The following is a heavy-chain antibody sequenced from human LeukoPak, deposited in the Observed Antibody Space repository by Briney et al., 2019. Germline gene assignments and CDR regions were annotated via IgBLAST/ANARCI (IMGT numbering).Heavy chain of an antibody. V-gene: IGHV3-66*01. D-gene: IGHD4-17*01. CDR1: GFTVSSNY. CDR3: ARGGDYGDYVQN. Sequence: GGSLSLSCAASGFTVSSNYMSWVRQAPGKGLEWLSVIYSGGSTYYADSVKGRFTISRDNSKNTLYLQMNSLRAEDTAVYYCARGGDYGDYVQNWGQGTLVTVSS. CDR2: IYSGGST. J-gene: IGHJ1*01.